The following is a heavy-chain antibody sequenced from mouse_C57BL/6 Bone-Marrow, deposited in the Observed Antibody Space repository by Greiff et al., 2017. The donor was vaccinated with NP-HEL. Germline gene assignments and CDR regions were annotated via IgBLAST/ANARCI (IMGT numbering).Heavy chain of an antibody. CDR1: GFTFSNYW. D-gene: IGHD4-1*01. CDR3: TKLGQDY. V-gene: IGHV6-3*01. CDR2: IRLKSDNYAT. Sequence: EVQRVESGGGLVQPGGSMKLSCVASGFTFSNYWMNWVRQSPEKGLEWVAQIRLKSDNYATHYAESVKGRFTISRDDSKSSVYLQMNNLRAEDTGIYYCTKLGQDYWGQGTTLTVSS. J-gene: IGHJ2*01.